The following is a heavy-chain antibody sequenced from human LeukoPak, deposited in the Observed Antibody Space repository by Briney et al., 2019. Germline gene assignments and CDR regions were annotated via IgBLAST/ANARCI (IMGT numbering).Heavy chain of an antibody. CDR1: GGSISSYY. D-gene: IGHD3-22*01. CDR3: AGASYDSSGVH. Sequence: SSETLSLTCTVSGGSISSYYWSWIRQPPGKGLEWIGYIYYSGSTNYNPSLKSRVTISVDTSKNQFSLRLSSVTAADTAVYYCAGASYDSSGVHWGQGTLVTVSS. J-gene: IGHJ4*02. V-gene: IGHV4-59*01. CDR2: IYYSGST.